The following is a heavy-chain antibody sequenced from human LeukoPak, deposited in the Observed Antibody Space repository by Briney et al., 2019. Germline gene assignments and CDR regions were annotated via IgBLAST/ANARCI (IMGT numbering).Heavy chain of an antibody. J-gene: IGHJ3*02. CDR2: IYHSGTT. CDR3: AGAHCGGDCYSGRAFDI. D-gene: IGHD2-21*02. CDR1: GGSISSNNW. V-gene: IGHV4-4*02. Sequence: SGTLSLTCAVSGGSISSNNWWSWVRQPPGKGLEWIGEIYHSGTTNYNSSLKSRVTISVDKSKNQFSLKLSSVTAADTAVYYCAGAHCGGDCYSGRAFDIWGQGTMVTVSS.